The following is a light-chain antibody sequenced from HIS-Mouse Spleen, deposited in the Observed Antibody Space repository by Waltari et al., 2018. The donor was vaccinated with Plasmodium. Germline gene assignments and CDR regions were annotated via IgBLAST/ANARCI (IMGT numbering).Light chain of an antibody. V-gene: IGKV2-28*01. CDR1: QSLLHSNGYNS. J-gene: IGKJ2*01. CDR2: LGS. CDR3: MQALQTPRYT. Sequence: DIVMTQSPLSLPVTPGEPASISCRSSQSLLHSNGYNSLDWYLQKPGQSPQLLIYLGSNRASGVPYRFSGSGSGTDFTLKISRVEAEDVGVYYCMQALQTPRYTFGQGTKLEIK.